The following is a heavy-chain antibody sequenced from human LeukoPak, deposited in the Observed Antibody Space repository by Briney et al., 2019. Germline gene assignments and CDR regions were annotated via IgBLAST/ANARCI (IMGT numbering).Heavy chain of an antibody. CDR2: VST. CDR3: ARAGYSYGIISYFDS. CDR1: GGSISSSSHY. Sequence: PSETLSLTCTVSGGSISSSSHYWGWIRQPPGKRLEWIGVSTYYNPSLKNRVTISRDTSRNQFSLKLSSVTAADTAIYYCARAGYSYGIISYFDSWGQGTLVTVSS. V-gene: IGHV4-39*01. J-gene: IGHJ4*02. D-gene: IGHD5-18*01.